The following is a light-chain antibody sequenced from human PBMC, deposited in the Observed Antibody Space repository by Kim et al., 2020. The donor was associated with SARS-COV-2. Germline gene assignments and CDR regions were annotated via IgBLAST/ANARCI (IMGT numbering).Light chain of an antibody. CDR2: GAS. CDR3: QQYHSWPPLT. J-gene: IGKJ4*01. V-gene: IGKV3D-15*01. CDR1: RRATSN. Sequence: SPGERATVSCRARRRATSNVAWYQQKPGQAPRLLIYGASSRAAGIPARFSGSGSGTDFTLTITSLQSEDFAVYYCQQYHSWPPLTFGGGTKVEIK.